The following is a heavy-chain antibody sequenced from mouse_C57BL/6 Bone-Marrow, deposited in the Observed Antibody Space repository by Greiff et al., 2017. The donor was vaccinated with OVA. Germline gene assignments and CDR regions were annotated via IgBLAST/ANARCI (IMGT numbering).Heavy chain of an antibody. CDR3: IRWCDGGAMDY. V-gene: IGHV1-15*01. D-gene: IGHD1-1*02. J-gene: IGHJ4*01. CDR1: GYTFTDYE. CDR2: IDPETGGT. Sequence: QVQLQQSGAELVRPGASVTLSCKASGYTFTDYEMHWVKQTPVHGLEWIGAIDPETGGTAYNQKFKGKAILTADKSSSTAYMELRSLTSEDSAVYYCIRWCDGGAMDYWGQGTSVTVSS.